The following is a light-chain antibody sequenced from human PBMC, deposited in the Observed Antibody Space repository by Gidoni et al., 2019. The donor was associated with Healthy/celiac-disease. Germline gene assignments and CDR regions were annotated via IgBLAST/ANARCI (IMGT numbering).Light chain of an antibody. CDR2: WAS. V-gene: IGKV4-1*01. CDR3: QQYYSTPRT. CDR1: KSVLYSSNNKNY. J-gene: IGKJ2*01. Sequence: DTVLTKPPDARAVSLGERATINCKSSKSVLYSSNNKNYLAWYQQKPGQPPNLLISWASTRESGVPDRFSGSGSGTDFTLTISSLQAEDVAVYYCQQYYSTPRTFGQGTKLEIK.